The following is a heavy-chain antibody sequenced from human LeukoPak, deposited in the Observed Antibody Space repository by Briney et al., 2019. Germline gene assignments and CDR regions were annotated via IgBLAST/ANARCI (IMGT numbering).Heavy chain of an antibody. CDR1: GGTISSYY. D-gene: IGHD3-3*01. CDR2: IYYSGST. Sequence: PSETLSLTCTVSGGTISSYYWSWIRQPPGKGLEWIGYIYYSGSTKYNPSLKSRVITTVDTTKNHFSLLLSTVTAADPAADYCSRAPPVGEDYYYYYYMDVWGKGTTVTVSS. J-gene: IGHJ6*03. V-gene: IGHV4-59*01. CDR3: SRAPPVGEDYYYYYYMDV.